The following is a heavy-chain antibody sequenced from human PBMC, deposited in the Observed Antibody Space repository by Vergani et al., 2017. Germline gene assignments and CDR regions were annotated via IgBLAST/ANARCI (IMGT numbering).Heavy chain of an antibody. CDR2: IIPILGIA. D-gene: IGHD4-17*01. V-gene: IGHV1-69*02. CDR3: ASVELGYGDYYYYGMDV. CDR1: GGTFSSYT. J-gene: IGHJ6*02. Sequence: QVQLVQSGAEVKKPGSSVKVSCKASGGTFSSYTISWVRQAPGQGLEWMGRIIPILGIANYAQKFQGRVTITADKSTSTAYMELSSLRSEDTAVYYCASVELGYGDYYYYGMDVWGQGTTVTVSS.